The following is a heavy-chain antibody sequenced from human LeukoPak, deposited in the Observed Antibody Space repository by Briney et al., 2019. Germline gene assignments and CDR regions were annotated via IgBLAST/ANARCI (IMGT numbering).Heavy chain of an antibody. CDR1: GFTFSSYS. CDR2: IYSGGST. D-gene: IGHD3-3*01. V-gene: IGHV3-66*02. Sequence: PGGSLRLSCAASGFTFSSYSMSWVRQAPGKGLEWVSVIYSGGSTYYADSVKGRFTISRDNSKNTLYLQMNSLRAEDTAVYYCAGHYDFWGILFDYWGQGTLVTVSS. J-gene: IGHJ4*02. CDR3: AGHYDFWGILFDY.